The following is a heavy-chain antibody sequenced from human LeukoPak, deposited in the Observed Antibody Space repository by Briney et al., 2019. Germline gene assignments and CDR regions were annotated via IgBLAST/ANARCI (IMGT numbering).Heavy chain of an antibody. CDR3: AKDLRSLYESGNYGWFDP. V-gene: IGHV3-23*01. J-gene: IGHJ5*02. CDR1: GITLNNNA. Sequence: PGGSLRRSCAASGITLNNNAMSWVRQAPGKGPEWVSSISINGGTTYYADSVKGRFTISRDNSKNTLYLQMNSLRAEDTAVYYCAKDLRSLYESGNYGWFDPWGQGALVTVSS. D-gene: IGHD3-10*01. CDR2: ISINGGTT.